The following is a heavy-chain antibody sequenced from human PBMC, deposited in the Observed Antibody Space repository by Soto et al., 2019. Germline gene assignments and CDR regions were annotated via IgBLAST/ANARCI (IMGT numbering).Heavy chain of an antibody. J-gene: IGHJ6*02. V-gene: IGHV3-21*01. D-gene: IGHD3-9*01. Sequence: PGWSLRLSCAASGFTFSSYSMNWVRQAPGKGLEWVSSISSSSSYIYYADSVKGRFTISRDNAKNSLYLQMNSLRAEDTAVYYCAREYAVYYAISTGYDSPYYYGTDVWGQGTTVTVS. CDR1: GFTFSSYS. CDR2: ISSSSSYI. CDR3: AREYAVYYAISTGYDSPYYYGTDV.